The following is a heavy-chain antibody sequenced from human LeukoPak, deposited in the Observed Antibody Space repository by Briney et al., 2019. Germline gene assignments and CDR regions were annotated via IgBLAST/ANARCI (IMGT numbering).Heavy chain of an antibody. CDR1: GYTFSGYY. CDR2: INPNDGST. CDR3: ARDRDESGSYYGGPWDYYYYMDV. D-gene: IGHD3-10*01. V-gene: IGHV1-2*02. J-gene: IGHJ6*03. Sequence: GASVKVSCKASGYTFSGYYLYWVRQAPGQGLESMGWINPNDGSTKYAQKFQGRVTMTRDTSTSTAYMEVSSLRSDDTAIYYCARDRDESGSYYGGPWDYYYYMDVWRTGTTVTVSS.